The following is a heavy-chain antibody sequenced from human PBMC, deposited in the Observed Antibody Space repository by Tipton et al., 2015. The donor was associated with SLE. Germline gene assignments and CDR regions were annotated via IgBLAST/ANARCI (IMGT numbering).Heavy chain of an antibody. V-gene: IGHV3-74*01. CDR1: GFTFSSYW. CDR3: ARAPFVVVPAAILDY. Sequence: SLRLSCAASGFTFSSYWMHWVRQAPGKGLVWVSRINSDGSSTSYADSVKGRFTISRDNAKNTLYLQMNSLRAEDTAVYYCARAPFVVVPAAILDYWGQGTLVTVSS. CDR2: INSDGSST. D-gene: IGHD2-2*02. J-gene: IGHJ4*02.